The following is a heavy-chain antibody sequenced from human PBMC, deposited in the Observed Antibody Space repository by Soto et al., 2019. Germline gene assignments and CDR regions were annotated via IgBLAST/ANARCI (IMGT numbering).Heavy chain of an antibody. CDR2: IYYSGST. J-gene: IGHJ6*02. Sequence: SETLSLTCTVSGGSISSSSYYWGWIRQPPGKGLEWIGSIYYSGSTYYNPSLKSRVTISVDTSKNQFSLKLSSVTAADTAVYYCATQGPDYRYGMDVWGQGTTVTVSS. CDR3: ATQGPDYRYGMDV. V-gene: IGHV4-39*01. D-gene: IGHD3-16*01. CDR1: GGSISSSSYY.